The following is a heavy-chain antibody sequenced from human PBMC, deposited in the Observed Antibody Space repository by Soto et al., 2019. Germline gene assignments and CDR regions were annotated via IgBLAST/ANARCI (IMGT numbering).Heavy chain of an antibody. D-gene: IGHD2-8*01. Sequence: EVQLVESGGGLVQPGGSLRLSCAASGFTFGSYPMHWVRQAPGKGLEYVSAIRTNGDSTFYANSVKGRFTISRDNSKNILYLQMGSLRAEDMGVYYCASEGMARPRWVFDYWGQGTLVTASS. CDR2: IRTNGDST. V-gene: IGHV3-64*01. CDR3: ASEGMARPRWVFDY. CDR1: GFTFGSYP. J-gene: IGHJ4*02.